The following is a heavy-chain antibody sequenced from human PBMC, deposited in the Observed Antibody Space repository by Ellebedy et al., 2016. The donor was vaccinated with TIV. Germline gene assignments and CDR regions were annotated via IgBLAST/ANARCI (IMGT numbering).Heavy chain of an antibody. D-gene: IGHD3-3*01. V-gene: IGHV4-30-4*01. Sequence: SETLSPTXSVSGGSINSGDYYWSWIRQPPGKGLEWLGYIYYSGTTYYNTSLKSRITISVDTSKNQFSLRLSSVTAADTAVYFCARETDFWSDSSYFDYWGQGILVTISS. J-gene: IGHJ4*02. CDR1: GGSINSGDYY. CDR2: IYYSGTT. CDR3: ARETDFWSDSSYFDY.